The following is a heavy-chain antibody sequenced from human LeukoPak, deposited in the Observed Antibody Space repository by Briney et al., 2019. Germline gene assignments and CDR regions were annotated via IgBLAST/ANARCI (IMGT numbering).Heavy chain of an antibody. CDR1: GYTFTSYG. D-gene: IGHD2-15*01. CDR3: ARVSRSLTYYYGMDV. CDR2: ISAYNGNT. J-gene: IGHJ6*02. Sequence: ASVKVSCKASGYTFTSYGISWVRQAPGQGLEWMGWISAYNGNTNYAQKLQGRVTMTTDTSTSTAYMELRSLRSDDTAMYYCARVSRSLTYYYGMDVWGQGTTVTVSS. V-gene: IGHV1-18*01.